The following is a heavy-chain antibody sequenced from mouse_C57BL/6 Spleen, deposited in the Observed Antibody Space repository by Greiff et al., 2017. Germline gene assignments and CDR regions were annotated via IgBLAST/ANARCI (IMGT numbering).Heavy chain of an antibody. CDR3: ARYDYYAMDY. CDR1: GYSFTGYY. V-gene: IGHV1-43*01. CDR2: INPSTGGT. Sequence: VHVKQSGPELVKPGASVKISCKASGYSFTGYYMHWVKQSSEKSLEWIGEINPSTGGTSYNQKFKGKATLTVDKSSSTAYMQLKSLTSEDSAVYYCARYDYYAMDYWGQGTSVTVSS. J-gene: IGHJ4*01.